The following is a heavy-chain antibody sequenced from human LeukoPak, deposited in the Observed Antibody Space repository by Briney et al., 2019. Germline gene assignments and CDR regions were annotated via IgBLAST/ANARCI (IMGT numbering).Heavy chain of an antibody. D-gene: IGHD5-18*01. V-gene: IGHV1-2*02. J-gene: IGHJ4*02. Sequence: ASVKVSCKASGYTFTGYYIHWVRQAPGQGLEWMGWINPNSGGTNYAQKFQGRVTMTRDTSISTAYMELSRLRSDDTAVYYCARVRHVDTAMERIDYWGQGTLVTVSS. CDR2: INPNSGGT. CDR3: ARVRHVDTAMERIDY. CDR1: GYTFTGYY.